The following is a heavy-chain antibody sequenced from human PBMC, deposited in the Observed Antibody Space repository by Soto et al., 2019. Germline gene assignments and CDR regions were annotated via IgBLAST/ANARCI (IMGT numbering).Heavy chain of an antibody. D-gene: IGHD2-15*01. CDR2: IIPIFVTA. J-gene: IGHJ3*02. Sequence: SVKVSCKASGGTFSSYAISWVRQAPGQGLEWMGGIIPIFVTANYAQKFQGRVTITADESTSTAYMELSSLRSEDTAVYYCERPPPGYRYCRDACDIWGQGTMVTVSS. V-gene: IGHV1-69*13. CDR1: GGTFSSYA. CDR3: ERPPPGYRYCRDACDI.